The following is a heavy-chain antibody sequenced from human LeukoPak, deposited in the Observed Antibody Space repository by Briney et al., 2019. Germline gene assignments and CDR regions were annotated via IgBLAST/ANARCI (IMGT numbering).Heavy chain of an antibody. CDR3: ARADRLHGGPYLIGP. J-gene: IGHJ5*02. D-gene: IGHD2-21*01. CDR2: INPNSGGT. Sequence: ASVKVSCRTSGYSFTDYYMHWVRQAPGQGLEWMGWINPNSGGTSSAQRFQGRVTMTRDTSITTVYMEVSWLTSDDTAIYYCARADRLHGGPYLIGPWGQGTLVTVSS. V-gene: IGHV1-2*02. CDR1: GYSFTDYY.